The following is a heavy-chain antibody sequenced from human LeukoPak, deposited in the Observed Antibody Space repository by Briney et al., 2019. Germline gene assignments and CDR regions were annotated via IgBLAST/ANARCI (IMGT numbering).Heavy chain of an antibody. CDR1: GFTFSRFA. D-gene: IGHD3-22*01. Sequence: GGSLRLSCSASGFTFSRFAMTWVRQLPGKGLEWVSTISGNGLQTFYADSVKGRFSVSRDNSKDTLYLQMHTLESADTAMYYCVRGPARGYYDGTGYDFDYWGQGTLVTVSS. V-gene: IGHV3-23*01. J-gene: IGHJ4*02. CDR3: VRGPARGYYDGTGYDFDY. CDR2: ISGNGLQT.